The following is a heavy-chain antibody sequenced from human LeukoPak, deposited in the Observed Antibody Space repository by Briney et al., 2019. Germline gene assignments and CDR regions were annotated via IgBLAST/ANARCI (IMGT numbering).Heavy chain of an antibody. CDR2: ISAYNGNT. CDR1: GYNFPSYG. CDR3: ARDSGYYFDY. J-gene: IGHJ4*02. D-gene: IGHD5-12*01. Sequence: GASVKVSFKASGYNFPSYGISWVRQAPGQGLEWIGWISAYNGNTNCAQKLQGRVTMTTDTSKSTAYMELRSLRSDDTAVYYCARDSGYYFDYWGQGTLVTVSS. V-gene: IGHV1-18*01.